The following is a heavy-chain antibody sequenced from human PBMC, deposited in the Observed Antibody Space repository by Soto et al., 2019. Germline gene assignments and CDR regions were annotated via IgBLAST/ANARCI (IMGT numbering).Heavy chain of an antibody. CDR1: GFTFSDYY. D-gene: IGHD1-1*01. V-gene: IGHV3-11*05. J-gene: IGHJ6*02. CDR2: ISSSSSYT. CDR3: ARDLSPSTLPGPTVDHYYYYSGMDV. Sequence: QVQLVESGGGLVKPGGSLRLSCAASGFTFSDYYMSWIRQAPGKGLEWVSYISSSSSYTNYADSVKGRFTISRDNAKNSLYLQMNSLRAEDTAVYYCARDLSPSTLPGPTVDHYYYYSGMDVWGQGTTVTVSS.